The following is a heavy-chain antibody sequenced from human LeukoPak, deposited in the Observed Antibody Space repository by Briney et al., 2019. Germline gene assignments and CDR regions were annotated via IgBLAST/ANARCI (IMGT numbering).Heavy chain of an antibody. CDR3: ARHTYYDTHGFHLGWFDP. CDR1: GGSISPYY. D-gene: IGHD3-22*01. CDR2: VYYSGTT. Sequence: SETLSLTCTVSGGSISPYYWTWIRQSPGKGLEWIGFVYYSGTTKYSPSLNSRLTISVDTSNNQVSLMLKSVTAADTAVYYCARHTYYDTHGFHLGWFDPWGQGSLVSVSS. J-gene: IGHJ5*02. V-gene: IGHV4-59*08.